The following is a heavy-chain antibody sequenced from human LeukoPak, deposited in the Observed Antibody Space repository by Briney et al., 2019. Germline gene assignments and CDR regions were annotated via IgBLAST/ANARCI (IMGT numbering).Heavy chain of an antibody. CDR1: GFTFSSYA. CDR3: AKDLKAPPMWGVPAGPYYYYYYGMDA. D-gene: IGHD2-2*01. CDR2: ISGSGGST. Sequence: GGSLRLSCAASGFTFSSYAMSWVRQAPGKGLEWVSAISGSGGSTYYADSVKGRFTISRDNSKNTLYLQMNSLRAEDTAVYYCAKDLKAPPMWGVPAGPYYYYYYGMDAWGQGTTVTVSS. V-gene: IGHV3-23*01. J-gene: IGHJ6*02.